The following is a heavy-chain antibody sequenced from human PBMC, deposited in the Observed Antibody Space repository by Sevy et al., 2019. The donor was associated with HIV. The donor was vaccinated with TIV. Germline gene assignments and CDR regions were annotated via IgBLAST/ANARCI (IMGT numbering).Heavy chain of an antibody. CDR1: GFTFSDYY. Sequence: GGSLRLSCAASGFTFSDYYMSWIRQAPGKGLEWVSYISSSGSTIYYADSVKGRFTISRDNAKNSLYLQMNSLRAEDTAVYYCARARRLIRYSSSWYWFDPWGQGTLVTVSS. J-gene: IGHJ5*02. CDR2: ISSSGSTI. D-gene: IGHD6-13*01. CDR3: ARARRLIRYSSSWYWFDP. V-gene: IGHV3-11*01.